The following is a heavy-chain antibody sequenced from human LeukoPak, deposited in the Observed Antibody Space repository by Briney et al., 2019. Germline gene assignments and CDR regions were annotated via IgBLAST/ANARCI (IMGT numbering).Heavy chain of an antibody. J-gene: IGHJ2*01. V-gene: IGHV4-39*07. CDR3: ARVGYSGSYRRGYFDL. Sequence: SETLSLTCTVSGGSISGSSYYWGWIRQPPGKGLEWIGSIYYSGSTYYNPSLKSRVTISVDTSKNQFSLKLSSVTAADTAVYYCARVGYSGSYRRGYFDLWGRGTLVTVSS. CDR1: GGSISGSSYY. CDR2: IYYSGST. D-gene: IGHD1-26*01.